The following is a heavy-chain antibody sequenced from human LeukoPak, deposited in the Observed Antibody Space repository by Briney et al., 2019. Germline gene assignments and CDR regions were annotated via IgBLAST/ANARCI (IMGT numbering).Heavy chain of an antibody. Sequence: GGSLRLSCAASGFTFSTYGMHWVRQAPGKGLEWVAVISHDVIFKYYADSVKGRFTISRDNSKNTMSLQMNSLRAEDTAVYYCTRDITDSSGITWFEPWGPGTLVTVSS. J-gene: IGHJ5*02. V-gene: IGHV3-33*01. CDR2: ISHDVIFK. D-gene: IGHD3-22*01. CDR1: GFTFSTYG. CDR3: TRDITDSSGITWFEP.